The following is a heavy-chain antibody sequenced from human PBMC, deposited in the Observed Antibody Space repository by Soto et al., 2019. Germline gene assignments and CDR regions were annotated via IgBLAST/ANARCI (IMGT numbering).Heavy chain of an antibody. CDR2: IKQDGREK. CDR3: AGDGVRNGAYNGWLDP. D-gene: IGHD3-10*01. Sequence: EVQLVESGGDLVQPGGSVRLSCAASGFGFSSYWMTWVRQAPGKGLEWVANIKQDGREKYYVASVKGRFTISRDNGNNLLYLQMDSLTPYDTAVYYCAGDGVRNGAYNGWLDPWGQGTLVTVSS. CDR1: GFGFSSYW. V-gene: IGHV3-7*03. J-gene: IGHJ5*02.